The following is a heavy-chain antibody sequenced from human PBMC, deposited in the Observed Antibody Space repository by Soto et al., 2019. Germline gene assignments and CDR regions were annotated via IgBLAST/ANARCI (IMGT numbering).Heavy chain of an antibody. CDR2: IFSNDEK. D-gene: IGHD7-27*01. Sequence: QVTLKESGPVLVKPTETLTLTCTVSGFSLSNARMGVSWIRQPPGKALEWLAHIFSNDEKSYSTSLKSRLTIPKDTSKSQVVLTMTNMDPVDTATYYCARIKSSNWGSPVDNWFDPWGQGTLVTVSS. J-gene: IGHJ5*02. CDR3: ARIKSSNWGSPVDNWFDP. CDR1: GFSLSNARMG. V-gene: IGHV2-26*01.